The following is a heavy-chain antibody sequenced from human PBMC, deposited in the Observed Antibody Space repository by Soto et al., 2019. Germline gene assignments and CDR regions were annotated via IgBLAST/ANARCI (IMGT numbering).Heavy chain of an antibody. CDR2: IYHSGST. CDR3: ARVLGGASRPDYDDLKDV. D-gene: IGHD4-17*01. V-gene: IGHV4-4*02. CDR1: GGSSRSSNW. J-gene: IGHJ6*02. Sequence: SETLSLTCAVSGGSSRSSNWWSWVRQPTGKGLEWIGEIYHSGSTNYKPSLKSRVTLSVDPSKNQFSLKLRSVTAADTAVSYCARVLGGASRPDYDDLKDVCGQGTTVTVTS.